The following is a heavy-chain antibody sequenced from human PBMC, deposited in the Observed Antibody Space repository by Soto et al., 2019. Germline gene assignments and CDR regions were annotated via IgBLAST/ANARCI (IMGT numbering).Heavy chain of an antibody. D-gene: IGHD1-26*01. CDR3: ASPSFKRTYYYFDY. V-gene: IGHV3-30-3*01. CDR2: ISYDGSNK. CDR1: GFTFSSYA. Sequence: QVQLVESGGGVVQPGRSLRLSCAASGFTFSSYAMHWVRQAPGKGLEWVAVISYDGSNKYYADSVKGRFTISRDNSKNTLYLQMNSLRAEDTAVYYCASPSFKRTYYYFDYWGQGTLVTVSS. J-gene: IGHJ4*02.